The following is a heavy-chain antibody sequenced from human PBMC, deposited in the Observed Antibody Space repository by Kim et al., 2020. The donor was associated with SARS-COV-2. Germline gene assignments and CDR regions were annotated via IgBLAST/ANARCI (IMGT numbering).Heavy chain of an antibody. CDR1: GYSISSGYY. CDR3: ARDSPYGDYYYYYGMDV. J-gene: IGHJ6*02. V-gene: IGHV4-38-2*02. CDR2: IYHSGST. D-gene: IGHD4-17*01. Sequence: SETLSLTCTVSGYSISSGYYWGWIRQPPGKGLEWIGSIYHSGSTYYNPSLKSRVTISVDTSKNQFSLKLSSVTAADTAVYYCARDSPYGDYYYYYGMDVWGQGTTVTVSS.